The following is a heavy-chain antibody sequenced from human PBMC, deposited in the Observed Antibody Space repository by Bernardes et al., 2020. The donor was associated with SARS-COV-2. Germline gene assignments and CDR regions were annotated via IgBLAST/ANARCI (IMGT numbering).Heavy chain of an antibody. CDR2: ISSSSSTI. CDR1: GFTFSSYS. V-gene: IGHV3-48*02. D-gene: IGHD4-17*01. Sequence: GGSLRLSCAASGFTFSSYSMNWVRQAPGKGLEWVSYISSSSSTIYYADSVKGRFTISRDNAKNSLYLQMNSLRDEDTAVYYCARELYRYGANYFDYWGQGTLVTVSS. J-gene: IGHJ4*02. CDR3: ARELYRYGANYFDY.